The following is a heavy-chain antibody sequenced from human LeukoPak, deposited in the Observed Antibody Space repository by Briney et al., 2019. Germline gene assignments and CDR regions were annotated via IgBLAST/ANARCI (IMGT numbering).Heavy chain of an antibody. CDR3: VRVTDYYGSGSYFLSDNY. D-gene: IGHD3-10*01. Sequence: PGVSLRLSCAASGFTFSSYEMNWVRQSPGKGLEWVSYISSSGSTIYYADSVKGRFTISRDNAENSLYLQMNSLRAEDTAVYYCVRVTDYYGSGSYFLSDNYWGQGALVTVSS. V-gene: IGHV3-48*03. J-gene: IGHJ4*02. CDR1: GFTFSSYE. CDR2: ISSSGSTI.